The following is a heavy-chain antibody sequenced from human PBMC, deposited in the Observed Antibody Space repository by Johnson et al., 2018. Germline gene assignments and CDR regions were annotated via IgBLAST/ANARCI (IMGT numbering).Heavy chain of an antibody. Sequence: EVQLVESGGVVVQPGGSLRLSCAASGFTFDDYTMHWVRQAPGKGLEWVSLISWDGGSTYYADSVKGRFTISRDNSKNSLYLQMNSLRTEDTALYYCAKGKRGLAAAGTHGMDVWGQGTTVTVSS. J-gene: IGHJ6*02. CDR1: GFTFDDYT. V-gene: IGHV3-43*01. CDR2: ISWDGGST. CDR3: AKGKRGLAAAGTHGMDV. D-gene: IGHD6-13*01.